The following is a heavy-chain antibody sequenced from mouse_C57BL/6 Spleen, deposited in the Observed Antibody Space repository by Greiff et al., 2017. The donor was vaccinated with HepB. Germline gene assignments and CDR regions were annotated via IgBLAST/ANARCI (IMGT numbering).Heavy chain of an antibody. V-gene: IGHV1-52*01. CDR2: IDPSDSET. D-gene: IGHD4-1*01. J-gene: IGHJ4*01. Sequence: VKLQQPGAELVRPGSSVKLSCKASGYTFTSYWMHWVKQRPIQGLEWIGNIDPSDSETHYNQKFKDKATLTVDKSSSTAYMQLSSLTSEDSAVYYCARELGRVYAMDYWGQGTSVTVSS. CDR1: GYTFTSYW. CDR3: ARELGRVYAMDY.